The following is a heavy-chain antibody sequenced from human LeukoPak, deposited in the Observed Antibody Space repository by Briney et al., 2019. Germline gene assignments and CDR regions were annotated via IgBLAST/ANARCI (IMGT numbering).Heavy chain of an antibody. CDR3: ARDRDGYSDY. CDR1: GFTFSSYS. CDR2: ISSSSSYI. Sequence: PGGSLRLSCAASGFTFSSYSMNWVRQAPGKGLEWVSSISSSSSYIYYEDSVKGRFTISRDNAKNSLYLQMNSLRAEDTAVYYCARDRDGYSDYWGQGTLVTVSS. D-gene: IGHD5-24*01. V-gene: IGHV3-21*01. J-gene: IGHJ4*02.